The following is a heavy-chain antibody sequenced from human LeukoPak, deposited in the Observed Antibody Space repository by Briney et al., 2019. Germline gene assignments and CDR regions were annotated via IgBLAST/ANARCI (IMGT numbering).Heavy chain of an antibody. Sequence: GGSLRLSCAASGFTFSDYYMSWIRQAPGKGLEWVSYISSSGSTIYYADSVKGRFTISRDNAKNSLYLQMNSLRAEGTAVYYCARLRDDYGDYAYFDYWGQGTLVTVSS. CDR1: GFTFSDYY. V-gene: IGHV3-11*01. J-gene: IGHJ4*02. D-gene: IGHD4-17*01. CDR3: ARLRDDYGDYAYFDY. CDR2: ISSSGSTI.